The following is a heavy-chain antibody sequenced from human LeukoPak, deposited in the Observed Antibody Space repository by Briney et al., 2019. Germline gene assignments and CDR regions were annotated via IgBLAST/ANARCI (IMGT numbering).Heavy chain of an antibody. J-gene: IGHJ4*02. CDR3: ARVPDTALNYYFDY. CDR2: IHTTWNT. Sequence: SETLSLTCTVSGGSISNYYWSWIRLPAGKGLEWIGRIHTTWNTNYSPSLKSRVTISVDTSKNQFSLKLSSVTAADTAVYYCARVPDTALNYYFDYWGQGTLVTVSS. CDR1: GGSISNYY. V-gene: IGHV4-4*07. D-gene: IGHD5-18*01.